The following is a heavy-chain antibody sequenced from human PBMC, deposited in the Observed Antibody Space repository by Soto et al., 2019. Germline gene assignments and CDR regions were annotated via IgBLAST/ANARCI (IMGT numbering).Heavy chain of an antibody. CDR1: GYTFTSYD. V-gene: IGHV1-8*01. CDR3: ARGHNWNDPYYFDY. J-gene: IGHJ4*02. CDR2: MNPNSGNT. Sequence: ASVKVSCKASGYTFTSYDINWVRQAAGQGLEWMGWMNPNSGNTGYAQKFQGRVTMTRNTSISTAYMELSSLRSEDTAVYYCARGHNWNDPYYFDYWGQRTLVTVSS. D-gene: IGHD1-20*01.